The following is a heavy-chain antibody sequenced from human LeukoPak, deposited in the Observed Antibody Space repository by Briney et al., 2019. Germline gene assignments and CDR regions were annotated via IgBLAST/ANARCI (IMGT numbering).Heavy chain of an antibody. V-gene: IGHV3-30*02. CDR3: AKDSSWYLRYFDY. J-gene: IGHJ4*02. CDR1: GFTFNTYG. Sequence: GGTLRLSCAASGFTFNTYGMSWVRQAPGKGLEWVAFIRYDGSNKYYADSVKGRFTISRDNSKNTLYLQMNSLRAEDTAVYYCAKDSSWYLRYFDYWGQGTLVTVSS. D-gene: IGHD6-13*01. CDR2: IRYDGSNK.